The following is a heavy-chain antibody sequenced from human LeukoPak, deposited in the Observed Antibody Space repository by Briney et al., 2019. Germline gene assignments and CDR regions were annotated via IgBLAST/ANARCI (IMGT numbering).Heavy chain of an antibody. CDR3: AKGLYYYDSSGFPA. D-gene: IGHD3-22*01. Sequence: GASVKVSCKASGYTFTSYGISWVRQAPGQGLEWMGWISAYNGNTNYAQKLQGRVTMTTDTSTSTAYMELRSLRSDDTAVYYCAKGLYYYDSSGFPAWGQGTLVTVSS. V-gene: IGHV1-18*01. J-gene: IGHJ5*02. CDR1: GYTFTSYG. CDR2: ISAYNGNT.